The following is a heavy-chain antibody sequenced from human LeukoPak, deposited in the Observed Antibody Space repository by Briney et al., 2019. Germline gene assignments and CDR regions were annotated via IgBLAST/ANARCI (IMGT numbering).Heavy chain of an antibody. J-gene: IGHJ6*04. CDR1: GYSFTSYW. Sequence: GESLKISCKGSGYSFTSYWIGWVRQIPGKGLEWMGIIYPGDSDTRYSPSFQGQVTISADKSISTAYLQWSSLKASDTAMYYCARRLLSSGWSYAYGMDVWGEGTTVTVSS. CDR2: IYPGDSDT. V-gene: IGHV5-51*01. CDR3: ARRLLSSGWSYAYGMDV. D-gene: IGHD6-19*01.